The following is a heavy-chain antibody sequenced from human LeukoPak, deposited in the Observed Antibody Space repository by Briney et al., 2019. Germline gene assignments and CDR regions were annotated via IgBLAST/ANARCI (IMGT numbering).Heavy chain of an antibody. CDR1: GGSFSGYY. CDR3: ARQYLY. J-gene: IGHJ4*02. D-gene: IGHD2/OR15-2a*01. CDR2: ISNTGIT. Sequence: SETLSLTCAVYGGSFSGYYWSWIRQAPEKGLEWIGSISNTGITDYNPSLRSRVTISEDASKSQFSLRLTSVTGADTAVYYCARQYLYWGQGILVTVSS. V-gene: IGHV4-34*01.